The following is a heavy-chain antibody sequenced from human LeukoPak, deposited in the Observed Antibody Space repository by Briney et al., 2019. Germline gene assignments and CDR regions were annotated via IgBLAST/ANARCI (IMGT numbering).Heavy chain of an antibody. CDR2: ISYDGSNK. J-gene: IGHJ4*02. D-gene: IGHD6-13*01. Sequence: GGSLRLSCAASGFTFSSYEMNWVRQAPGKGLEWVAVISYDGSNKYYADSVKGRFTISRDNSKNTLYLQMNSLRAEDTAVYYCARDKQLDNWGQGTLVTVSS. V-gene: IGHV3-30*04. CDR3: ARDKQLDN. CDR1: GFTFSSYE.